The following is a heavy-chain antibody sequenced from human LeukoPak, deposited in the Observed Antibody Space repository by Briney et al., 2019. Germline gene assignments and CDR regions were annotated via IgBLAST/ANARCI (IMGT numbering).Heavy chain of an antibody. CDR3: ARVYDSSGWYGVVLYFDY. J-gene: IGHJ4*02. Sequence: ASVKVSCKVSGYTLTELSMHWVRQAPGQRLEWMGWINAGNGNTKYSQKFQGRVTITRDTSASTAYMELRSLRSDDTAVYYCARVYDSSGWYGVVLYFDYWGQGTLVTVSS. D-gene: IGHD6-19*01. CDR1: GYTLTELS. V-gene: IGHV1-3*01. CDR2: INAGNGNT.